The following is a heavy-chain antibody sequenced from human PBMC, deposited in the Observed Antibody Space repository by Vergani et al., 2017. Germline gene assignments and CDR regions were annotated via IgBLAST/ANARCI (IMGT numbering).Heavy chain of an antibody. CDR3: ARSPGGIQLWLLDV. CDR1: GGSISSYY. J-gene: IGHJ6*04. D-gene: IGHD5-18*01. CDR2: IYYSGST. Sequence: QVQLQESGPGLVKPSETLSLTCTVSGGSISSYYWSWIRQPPGKGLEWIGYIYYSGSTNYNPSLKSRVTISVDTSKNQFSLKLSSVTAAETAVYYCARSPGGIQLWLLDVWGKGTTVTVSS. V-gene: IGHV4-59*01.